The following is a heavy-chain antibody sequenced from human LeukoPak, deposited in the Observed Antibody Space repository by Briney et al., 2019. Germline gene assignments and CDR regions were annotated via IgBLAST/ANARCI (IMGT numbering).Heavy chain of an antibody. CDR2: INHSGST. V-gene: IGHV4-34*01. D-gene: IGHD3-10*01. Sequence: SSETLSLTCAVYGGSFSGYYWSWIRQPPGKGLEWIGEINHSGSTNYNPSLKSRVTISVDTSKNQFSLKLSSVTAAETAVYYCARIRNHYGSGGWGQGSLVTVSS. CDR3: ARIRNHYGSGG. J-gene: IGHJ4*02. CDR1: GGSFSGYY.